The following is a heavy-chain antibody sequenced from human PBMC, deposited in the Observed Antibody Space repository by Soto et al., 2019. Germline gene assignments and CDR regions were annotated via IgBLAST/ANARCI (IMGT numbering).Heavy chain of an antibody. Sequence: QVQLVESGGGVVQPGRSLRLSCAASGFTFSSYAMHWVRQAPGKGLEWVAVISYDGSNKHYADSVKGRFTISRDNSKNTLYLQMNSLRAEDTAVYYCARDLEVAVAGAWGQGTLVTVSS. CDR1: GFTFSSYA. J-gene: IGHJ5*02. V-gene: IGHV3-30-3*01. D-gene: IGHD6-19*01. CDR2: ISYDGSNK. CDR3: ARDLEVAVAGA.